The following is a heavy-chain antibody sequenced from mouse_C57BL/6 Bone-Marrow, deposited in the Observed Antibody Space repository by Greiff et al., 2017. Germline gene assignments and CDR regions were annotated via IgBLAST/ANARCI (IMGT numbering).Heavy chain of an antibody. CDR2: INPGSGGT. D-gene: IGHD1-1*01. J-gene: IGHJ2*01. Sequence: VQLQQSGAELVRPGTSVKVSCKASGYAFTNYLIEWVKQRPGQGLEWIGVINPGSGGTNYNEKFKGKATLTADKSSSTAYMQLSSLTSEDSAVYVCERSRVLRLDYGGQGTTLTVSS. V-gene: IGHV1-54*01. CDR3: ERSRVLRLDY. CDR1: GYAFTNYL.